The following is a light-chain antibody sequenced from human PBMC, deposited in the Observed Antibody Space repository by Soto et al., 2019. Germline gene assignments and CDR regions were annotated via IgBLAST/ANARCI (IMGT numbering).Light chain of an antibody. CDR1: QSVTNSF. Sequence: EMVMTQSPATLSVSPGERATLSCRASQSVTNSFLAWYQQKPGQAPRLLIYGASRRATGIPDRFTGSGSGTDFTLTISRLEPEDFAVYYCQQYVSSPWAFGQGTKVDIK. V-gene: IGKV3-20*01. J-gene: IGKJ1*01. CDR3: QQYVSSPWA. CDR2: GAS.